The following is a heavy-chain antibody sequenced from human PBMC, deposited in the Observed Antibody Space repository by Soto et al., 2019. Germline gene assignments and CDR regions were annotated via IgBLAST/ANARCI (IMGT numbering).Heavy chain of an antibody. D-gene: IGHD6-13*01. CDR3: ARYWFSSSFDY. CDR1: YGSISSGGCY. V-gene: IGHV4-31*02. J-gene: IGHJ4*02. CDR2: IYYSGST. Sequence: SETLSLTWPVSYGSISSGGCYWSFVRQHPWKGLEWIGYIYYSGSTYYNPSLKSRVTISVDTSKNQFSLKLSSVTAADTAVYYCARYWFSSSFDYWGQGTLVTVSS.